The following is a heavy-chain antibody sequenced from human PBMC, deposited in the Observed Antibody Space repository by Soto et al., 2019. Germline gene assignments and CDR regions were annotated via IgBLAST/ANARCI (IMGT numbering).Heavy chain of an antibody. CDR3: ARGRDYYDSSGSFDY. CDR1: EFSLSTYS. Sequence: GGSLRLSCTASEFSLSTYSMNWVRQAPGKGLEWVSSISTRSDVYYADSVKGRFTISRDNSKNTLYLQMNSLRAEDTAVYYCARGRDYYDSSGSFDYWGQGTLVTVSS. V-gene: IGHV3-21*01. CDR2: ISTRSDV. D-gene: IGHD3-22*01. J-gene: IGHJ4*02.